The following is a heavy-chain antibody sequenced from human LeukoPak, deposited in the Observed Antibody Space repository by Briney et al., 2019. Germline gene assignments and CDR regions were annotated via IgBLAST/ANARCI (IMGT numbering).Heavy chain of an antibody. CDR2: IYYSGST. CDR3: AGVTAVADLGWFDP. V-gene: IGHV4-59*08. D-gene: IGHD6-19*01. J-gene: IGHJ5*02. Sequence: KASETLSPTCTVSGGSISSYYWSWIRQPPGKGLEWIGYIYYSGSTNYNPSLKSRVTISVDTSKNQFSLKLSSVTAADTAVYYCAGVTAVADLGWFDPWGQGTLVTVSS. CDR1: GGSISSYY.